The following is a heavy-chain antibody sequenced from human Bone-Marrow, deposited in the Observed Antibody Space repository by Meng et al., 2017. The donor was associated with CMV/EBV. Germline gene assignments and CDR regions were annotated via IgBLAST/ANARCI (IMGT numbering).Heavy chain of an antibody. CDR3: ATRSYSSGWYYFAF. CDR2: IYSGGST. J-gene: IGHJ4*02. D-gene: IGHD6-19*01. Sequence: GESLKISCAASGFTVSSNYMSWVRQAPGKGLEWVSVIYSGGSTYYADSVKGRFTISRDNSKNTLYLQMNSLRAEDTAVYYCATRSYSSGWYYFAFWGQGPRVTCSS. V-gene: IGHV3-53*01. CDR1: GFTVSSNY.